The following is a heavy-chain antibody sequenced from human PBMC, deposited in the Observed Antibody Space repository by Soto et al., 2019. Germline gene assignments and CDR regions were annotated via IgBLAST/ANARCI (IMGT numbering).Heavy chain of an antibody. V-gene: IGHV3-48*01. J-gene: IGHJ5*02. CDR2: ISSSSSTI. CDR1: GFTFSSYS. CDR3: ARGRGPIAVASWFDP. D-gene: IGHD6-19*01. Sequence: PGGSLRLSCAASGFTFSSYSMNWVRQAPGKGLEWVSYISSSSSTIYYADSVKGRFTISRDNAKNSLYLQMNSLRAEDTAVYYCARGRGPIAVASWFDPWGQGTLVTASS.